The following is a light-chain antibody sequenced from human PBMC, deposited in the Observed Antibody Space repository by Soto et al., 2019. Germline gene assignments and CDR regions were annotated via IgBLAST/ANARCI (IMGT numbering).Light chain of an antibody. CDR2: DAS. Sequence: IVVTQATATLSGSPGDRATLSCRASQSVSSNLAWYQQKPGQAPRLLIYDASTRATGIPARFSGSGSGTEFTLTISSLQSEDFATYYCQQYYSYPRTFGQGTKVDIK. CDR3: QQYYSYPRT. V-gene: IGKV3-15*01. CDR1: QSVSSN. J-gene: IGKJ1*01.